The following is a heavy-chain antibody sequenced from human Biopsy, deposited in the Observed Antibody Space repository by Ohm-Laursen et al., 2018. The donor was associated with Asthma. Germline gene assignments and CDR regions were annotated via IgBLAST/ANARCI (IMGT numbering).Heavy chain of an antibody. Sequence: SLRLSCAASGFTFGNFWMSWGRQTPGKGLEWVAVISYDGSSIYYADSVKGRFTISRDNSKNTLSLQMNSLTAEDTAVYYCAREGVVGTHIEDWGQGTLVTVSS. D-gene: IGHD2-21*01. V-gene: IGHV3-30-3*01. CDR3: AREGVVGTHIED. CDR1: GFTFGNFW. J-gene: IGHJ4*02. CDR2: ISYDGSSI.